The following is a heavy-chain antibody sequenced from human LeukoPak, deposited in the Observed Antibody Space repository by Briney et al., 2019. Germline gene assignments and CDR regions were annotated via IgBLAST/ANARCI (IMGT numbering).Heavy chain of an antibody. Sequence: GESLKISCKGSGYSFTSYWIGWVRQMPGKGLEWMGIIYPGDSDTRYSPSFQGQATISADKSISTAYLQWSSLKASDTAMYYCAGYYYDSSGYYRELPDAFDIWGQGTMVTVSS. V-gene: IGHV5-51*01. CDR1: GYSFTSYW. CDR2: IYPGDSDT. D-gene: IGHD3-22*01. J-gene: IGHJ3*02. CDR3: AGYYYDSSGYYRELPDAFDI.